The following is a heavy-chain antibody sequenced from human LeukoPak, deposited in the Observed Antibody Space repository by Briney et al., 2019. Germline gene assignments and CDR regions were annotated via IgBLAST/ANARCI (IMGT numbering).Heavy chain of an antibody. J-gene: IGHJ5*02. CDR3: ARVTHRWFDP. V-gene: IGHV4-30-2*01. CDR1: GGSISSGGYS. CDR2: IYHSGST. Sequence: SETLSLTCAVSGGSISSGGYSWSWIRQPPGKGLEWIRYIYHSGSTYYNPSLKSRVTISVDRSKNQFSLKLSSVTAADTAVYYCARVTHRWFDPWGQGTLVTVSS. D-gene: IGHD2-21*01.